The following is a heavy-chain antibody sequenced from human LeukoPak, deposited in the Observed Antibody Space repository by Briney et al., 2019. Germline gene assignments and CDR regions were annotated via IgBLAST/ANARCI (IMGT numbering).Heavy chain of an antibody. Sequence: SEPLSLTCIVSGGSISSFYWSWIRQPAGKGLGWIGRIYTSGSTNYNPSLKRRVTMSVDTSKNQFSLKLSSVTAADTAVYYCARDGRITMVRGVTDGMDVWGQGTTVTVSS. V-gene: IGHV4-4*07. D-gene: IGHD3-10*01. CDR2: IYTSGST. CDR1: GGSISSFY. CDR3: ARDGRITMVRGVTDGMDV. J-gene: IGHJ6*02.